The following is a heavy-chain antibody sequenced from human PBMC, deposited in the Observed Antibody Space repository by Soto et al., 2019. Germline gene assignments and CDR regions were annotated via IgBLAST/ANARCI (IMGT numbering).Heavy chain of an antibody. CDR2: ISWNSGSI. Sequence: GGSLRLSCAASGFTFDDYAMHWVRQAPGKGLEWVSGISWNSGSIGYADSVKGRFTISRDNAKNSLYLQMNSLRAEDTALYYCAKDLVYDSHFRSFDYWGQGTLVTVSS. CDR3: AKDLVYDSHFRSFDY. J-gene: IGHJ4*02. D-gene: IGHD3-3*01. CDR1: GFTFDDYA. V-gene: IGHV3-9*01.